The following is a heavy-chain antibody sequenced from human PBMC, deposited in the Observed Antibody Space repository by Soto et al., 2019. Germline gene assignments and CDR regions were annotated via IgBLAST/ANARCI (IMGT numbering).Heavy chain of an antibody. J-gene: IGHJ5*02. D-gene: IGHD3-9*01. V-gene: IGHV3-23*01. Sequence: PGGSLRLSCAAAGFTFSSYAMSWVRQAPGKGLEWVSAISGSDGTTYYADSVKGRFTISRDNSKNTLNLQMNSLRAEDTALYYCAKEYDILAGPNWFDPWGQGTLVTVSS. CDR2: ISGSDGTT. CDR1: GFTFSSYA. CDR3: AKEYDILAGPNWFDP.